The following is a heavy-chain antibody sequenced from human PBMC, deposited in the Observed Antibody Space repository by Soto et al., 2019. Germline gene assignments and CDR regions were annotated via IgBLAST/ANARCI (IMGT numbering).Heavy chain of an antibody. D-gene: IGHD6-13*01. CDR3: AKSLIYSSTDGWFDP. V-gene: IGHV3-23*01. CDR1: GFTFSSYA. J-gene: IGHJ5*02. CDR2: ISGSGGST. Sequence: GGSLRLSCAASGFTFSSYAMNWVRQAPGKGLEWVSAISGSGGSTYYADSVKGRFTISRDNSKNTLSLQMNSLRAEDTAVYYCAKSLIYSSTDGWFDPWGQGTLVTLSS.